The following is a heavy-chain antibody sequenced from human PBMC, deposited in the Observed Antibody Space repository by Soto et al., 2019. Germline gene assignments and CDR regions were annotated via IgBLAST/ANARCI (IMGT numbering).Heavy chain of an antibody. CDR3: ASEPGIAVAGTGY. Sequence: PGGSLRLSCVASGFTFSTYWMNWVRQAPGKGLVWVSLINPDGSTTTYADSVKGRFTISRDNAKNSLYLQMNSLRAEDTAVYYCASEPGIAVAGTGYWGQGTLVTVS. J-gene: IGHJ4*02. CDR1: GFTFSTYW. CDR2: INPDGSTT. V-gene: IGHV3-74*01. D-gene: IGHD6-19*01.